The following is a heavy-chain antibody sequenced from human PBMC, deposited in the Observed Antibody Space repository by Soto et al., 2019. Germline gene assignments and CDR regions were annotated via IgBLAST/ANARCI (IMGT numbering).Heavy chain of an antibody. V-gene: IGHV5-51*01. CDR3: ARQYRTTYYYGSGSLGPIDY. CDR1: GYSFTSYW. D-gene: IGHD3-10*01. Sequence: LGESLKISCKGSGYSFTSYWIGWVRQMPGKGLEWMGIIYPGDSDTRYSPSFQGQVTISADKSISTAYLQWSSLKASDTAMYYCARQYRTTYYYGSGSLGPIDYWGQGTLVTVSS. CDR2: IYPGDSDT. J-gene: IGHJ4*02.